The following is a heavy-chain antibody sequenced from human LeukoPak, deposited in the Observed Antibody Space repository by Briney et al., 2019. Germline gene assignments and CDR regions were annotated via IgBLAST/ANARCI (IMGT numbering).Heavy chain of an antibody. J-gene: IGHJ4*02. CDR2: IIPIFGTA. D-gene: IGHD4-17*01. CDR1: GGTFSSYA. CDR3: ARGVTTREPFDY. V-gene: IGHV1-69*13. Sequence: SVKVSCKASGGTFSSYAISWVRQAPGQGLEWMGGIIPIFGTANYAQKFQGRVTIAADESTSTAYMELSSLRSEDTAVYYCARGVTTREPFDYWGQGTPVTVSS.